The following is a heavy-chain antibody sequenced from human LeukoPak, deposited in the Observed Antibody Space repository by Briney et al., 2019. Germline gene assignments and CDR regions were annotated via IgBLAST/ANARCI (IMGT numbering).Heavy chain of an antibody. CDR2: LFYTGYTDTGST. J-gene: IGHJ5*02. V-gene: IGHV4-59*08. CDR3: ARLLGVRRGVMTGCFDP. D-gene: IGHD3-10*01. Sequence: SETLSLTYTVSGGSISHSYWSWLRQPPGKGLEWIGYLFYTGYTDTGSTNYNPSLKSRVTISVDASKNQFSLKLTSVTAADTAVYYCARLLGVRRGVMTGCFDPWGQGALVTVSS. CDR1: GGSISHSY.